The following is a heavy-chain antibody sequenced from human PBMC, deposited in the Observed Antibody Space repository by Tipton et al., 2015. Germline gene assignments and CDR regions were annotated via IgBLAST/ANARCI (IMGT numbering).Heavy chain of an antibody. CDR3: TRGGAMVRWVIFHSAH. CDR2: ISHRGST. Sequence: TLSLTCAVYGGSFSGYYWSWIRQPPGKGLEWIGEISHRGSTNYNPSLKRRVTRSVDTSKYQLSLKLSSVTAADTAMYYWTRGGAMVRWVIFHSAHWGQGTQVTCSS. V-gene: IGHV4-34*01. CDR1: GGSFSGYY. D-gene: IGHD3-10*01. J-gene: IGHJ4*02.